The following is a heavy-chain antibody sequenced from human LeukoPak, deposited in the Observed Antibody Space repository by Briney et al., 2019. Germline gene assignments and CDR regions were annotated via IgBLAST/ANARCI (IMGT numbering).Heavy chain of an antibody. CDR3: ARALYGDYYYYYGMDV. CDR1: GGSISSGGYY. D-gene: IGHD4-17*01. Sequence: PSQTLSLTCTVSGGSISSGGYYWSWIRQHPGKGLEWIGYIYYSGSTYYNPSLKSRVTISVDTSKNQFSLKLGSVTAADTAVYYCARALYGDYYYYYGMDVWGQGTTVTVSS. V-gene: IGHV4-31*03. CDR2: IYYSGST. J-gene: IGHJ6*02.